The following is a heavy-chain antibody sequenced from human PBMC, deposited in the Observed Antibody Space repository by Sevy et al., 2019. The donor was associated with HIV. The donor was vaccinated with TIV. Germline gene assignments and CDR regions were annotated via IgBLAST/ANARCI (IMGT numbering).Heavy chain of an antibody. CDR1: GFTFSKYS. CDR2: LSFCFGEI. J-gene: IGHJ4*02. Sequence: GGSLRLSCAASGFTFSKYSMSWVRQPPGKGLEWVSTLSFCFGEINYAASVKGRFTISRDNSKSSVYLKMNNLRPEDTAVYYCAREGCTKPHDYWGQGTLVTVSS. D-gene: IGHD2-8*01. V-gene: IGHV3-23*01. CDR3: AREGCTKPHDY.